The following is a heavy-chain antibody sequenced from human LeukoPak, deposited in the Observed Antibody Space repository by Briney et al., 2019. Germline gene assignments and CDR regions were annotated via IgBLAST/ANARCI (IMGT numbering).Heavy chain of an antibody. D-gene: IGHD6-13*01. V-gene: IGHV4-39*07. Sequence: PSETLSLTCTVSGGSISSSSYYWGWIRQPPGKGLEWIGSIYYSGSTYYSPSLKSRVTISVDTSKNQFSLKLSSVTAADTAVYYCARDQGEQQLTPWDYWGQGTLVTVSS. CDR3: ARDQGEQQLTPWDY. CDR2: IYYSGST. CDR1: GGSISSSSYY. J-gene: IGHJ4*02.